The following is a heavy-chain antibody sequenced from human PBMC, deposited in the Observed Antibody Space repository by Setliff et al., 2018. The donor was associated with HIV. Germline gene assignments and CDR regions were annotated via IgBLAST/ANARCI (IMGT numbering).Heavy chain of an antibody. Sequence: ASVKVSCKSSGYTFSDHYIHWVRQAPGQGLEWMGWISTFDRSINYDDKFEGRITMTTDTSTSTAYMELRGLISDDTAVYYCARHAPFSGGPQYFHHWGQGTLVTVSS. J-gene: IGHJ1*01. CDR3: ARHAPFSGGPQYFHH. V-gene: IGHV1-18*04. CDR1: GYTFSDHY. CDR2: ISTFDRSI. D-gene: IGHD3-16*01.